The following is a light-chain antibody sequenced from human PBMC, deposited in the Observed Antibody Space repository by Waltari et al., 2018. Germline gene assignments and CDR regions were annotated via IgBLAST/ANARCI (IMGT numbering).Light chain of an antibody. CDR2: GAS. Sequence: IVMTQSPATLSVSPGERATLSCRASQSVSSNLAWYQQKPGQAPRLLIYGASTRATGIPARFSGSGSGTEFTLTISSLQSEDFAVYYCQQYNIKRAFGQGTKVEIK. CDR3: QQYNIKRA. CDR1: QSVSSN. V-gene: IGKV3-15*01. J-gene: IGKJ1*01.